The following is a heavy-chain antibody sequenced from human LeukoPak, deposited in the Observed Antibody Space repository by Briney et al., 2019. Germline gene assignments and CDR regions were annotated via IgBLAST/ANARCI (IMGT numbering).Heavy chain of an antibody. J-gene: IGHJ4*02. D-gene: IGHD4-17*01. V-gene: IGHV3-66*01. CDR2: ISTGGGT. CDR3: ARGGITDYGDYSSFDY. CDR1: GFSVSNYY. Sequence: GGSRRLSCVASGFSVSNYYMSWDRQAPGKGLEWVSVISTGGGTSYTDSVKGRFTFSRDNSKNTLFLQMNSLRAEDTGVYYCARGGITDYGDYSSFDYWGQGTLLTVSS.